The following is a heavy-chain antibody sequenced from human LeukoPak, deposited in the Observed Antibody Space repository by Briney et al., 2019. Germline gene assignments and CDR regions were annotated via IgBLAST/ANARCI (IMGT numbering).Heavy chain of an antibody. Sequence: RESLKISCKGSGYSFTSYWIGWVRQMPGKGLEWMGIIYPGDSDTRYSPSFQGQVTISADKSISTAYLQWSSLKASDTAMYYCARRIAARPNWFDPWGQGTLVTVSS. V-gene: IGHV5-51*01. D-gene: IGHD6-6*01. J-gene: IGHJ5*02. CDR2: IYPGDSDT. CDR3: ARRIAARPNWFDP. CDR1: GYSFTSYW.